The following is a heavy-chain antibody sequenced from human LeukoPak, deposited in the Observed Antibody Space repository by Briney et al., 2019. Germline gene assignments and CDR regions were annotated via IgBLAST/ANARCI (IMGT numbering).Heavy chain of an antibody. Sequence: GASVKVSCKASGYTFTSYGINWVRQAPGQGLEWMGWISAYNGNTNYAQKLRGRVTMTTDTSTSTAYMELRSLRSDDTAVYYCARLIWSGYFFSTGETKNAFDIWGQGTMVTVSS. D-gene: IGHD3-3*01. CDR3: ARLIWSGYFFSTGETKNAFDI. CDR1: GYTFTSYG. CDR2: ISAYNGNT. V-gene: IGHV1-18*01. J-gene: IGHJ3*02.